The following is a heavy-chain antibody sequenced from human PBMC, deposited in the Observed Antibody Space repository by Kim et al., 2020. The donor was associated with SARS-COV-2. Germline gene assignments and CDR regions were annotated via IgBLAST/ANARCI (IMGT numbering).Heavy chain of an antibody. D-gene: IGHD3-3*01. CDR2: IKSKTDGGPT. CDR3: TTKSVGVVKGPTDY. CDR1: GFTFSNAC. Sequence: GGSLRLSCAVSGFTFSNACMSWIRQAPGKGLEWVGSIKSKTDGGPTDYAAPVKGRFTVSRDDSINTLYWQMNSLKSEDTAVYFCTTKSVGVVKGPTDYWGQGMLVTFSA. J-gene: IGHJ4*02. V-gene: IGHV3-15*01.